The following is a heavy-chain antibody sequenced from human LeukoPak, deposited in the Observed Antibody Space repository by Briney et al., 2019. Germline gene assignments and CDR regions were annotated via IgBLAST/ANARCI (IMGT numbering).Heavy chain of an antibody. CDR3: ASRPTTWGFFDS. CDR1: GGSISSSSYY. CDR2: IYFSWST. J-gene: IGHJ4*02. V-gene: IGHV4-39*01. Sequence: PSETLSLTCTVSGGSISSSSYYWGWIRQPPGKGLGLIGSIYFSWSTAYSPSLKSRVNISVDTSKNQFSLKLSFVTAADTAVYFCASRPTTWGFFDSWGQGTLVTVSS. D-gene: IGHD4-17*01.